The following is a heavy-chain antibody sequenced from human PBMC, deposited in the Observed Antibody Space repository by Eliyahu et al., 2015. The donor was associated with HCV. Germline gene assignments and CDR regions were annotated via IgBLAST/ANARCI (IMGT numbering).Heavy chain of an antibody. V-gene: IGHV3-21*01. D-gene: IGHD6-13*01. J-gene: IGHJ4*02. Sequence: AAGKGLEWVSSISSSSSYIYYADSVKGRFTISRDNAKNSLYLQMNSLRAEDTAVYYCARSGIAAAGPTYYFDYWGQGTLVTVSS. CDR2: ISSSSSYI. CDR3: ARSGIAAAGPTYYFDY.